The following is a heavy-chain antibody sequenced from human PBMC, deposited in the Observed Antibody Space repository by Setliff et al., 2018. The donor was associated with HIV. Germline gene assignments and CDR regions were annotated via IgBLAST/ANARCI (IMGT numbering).Heavy chain of an antibody. CDR2: INPNSGGT. CDR3: ARGVWELPPYYMDV. J-gene: IGHJ6*03. CDR1: GYTFTGYY. V-gene: IGHV1-2*02. Sequence: ASVKVSCKASGYTFTGYYVHWVRQAPGQGLEWMGWINPNSGGTNYAQKFQSRVTMTRDTSISTAHMELSRLTSDDTAVYYCARGVWELPPYYMDVWGKGTTVTVSS. D-gene: IGHD1-26*01.